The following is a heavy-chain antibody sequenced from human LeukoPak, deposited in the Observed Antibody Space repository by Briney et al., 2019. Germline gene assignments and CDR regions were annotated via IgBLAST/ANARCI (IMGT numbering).Heavy chain of an antibody. V-gene: IGHV3-23*01. CDR1: GFTFSRYG. D-gene: IGHD5-18*01. J-gene: IGHJ4*02. CDR2: ISGSGGST. CDR3: AKEAWIRDFDY. Sequence: PGRSLRLSCAASGFTFSRYGINWVRQAPGKGLEWFSAISGSGGSTYYADSVKGRFTISRDNSKNTLYLQMNSLRAEDTAVYYCAKEAWIRDFDYWGQGTLATVSS.